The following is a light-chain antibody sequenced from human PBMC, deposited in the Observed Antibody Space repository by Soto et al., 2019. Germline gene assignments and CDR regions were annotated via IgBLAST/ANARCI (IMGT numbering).Light chain of an antibody. J-gene: IGLJ1*01. V-gene: IGLV2-8*01. CDR1: SSDVGGYNY. Sequence: QSALTQPPSASGSPGQSVTISCTGTSSDVGGYNYVSRYQHHPGKAPKLIIYEVYKRPSGVPDRFSGSKSGNTAALTVPGLQAEDEADYYCSSYVGTNSYVFGTGTKVTVL. CDR2: EVY. CDR3: SSYVGTNSYV.